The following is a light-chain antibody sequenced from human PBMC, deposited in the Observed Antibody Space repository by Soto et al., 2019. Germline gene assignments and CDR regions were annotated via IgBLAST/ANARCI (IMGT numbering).Light chain of an antibody. Sequence: EIVLTQSPGTLSLSPGERATLSCRASQSVSSSYLAGYQQKPGQAPRLLINGVSGRATGIPDRFSGSGSGTEFTLTISRLEPEDFAVYYCQQYGSSVMYTFGQGPKVEIK. CDR3: QQYGSSVMYT. CDR2: GVS. J-gene: IGKJ2*01. CDR1: QSVSSSY. V-gene: IGKV3-20*01.